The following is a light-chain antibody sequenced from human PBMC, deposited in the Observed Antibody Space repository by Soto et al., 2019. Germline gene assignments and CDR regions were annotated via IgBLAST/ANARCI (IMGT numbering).Light chain of an antibody. J-gene: IGKJ4*01. Sequence: EIVLTQSPATLSLSPGERATLSCRASQSVSSYLAWYHQKPGQAPRLLIYDASNRATGIPARFSGSGSGTDFTRTISSLEPEDFAVYYCQQRSNWLTFGGGTKVEIK. V-gene: IGKV3-11*01. CDR1: QSVSSY. CDR3: QQRSNWLT. CDR2: DAS.